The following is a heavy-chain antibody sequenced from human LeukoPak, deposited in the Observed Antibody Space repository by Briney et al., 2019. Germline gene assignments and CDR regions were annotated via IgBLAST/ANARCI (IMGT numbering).Heavy chain of an antibody. J-gene: IGHJ5*02. V-gene: IGHV2-5*02. CDR2: IYWDDDK. CDR1: GLSRRTRDLG. CDR3: AHRFRERWFDP. Sequence: SGPTLFYPAPTLTLTCTFSGLSRRTRDLGLDWFRQPPGGAPEWLAVIYWDDDKRYSASLKHRLTISKDTSKDQVVPTITNMDPVDTATYYCAHRFRERWFDPWGQGLLVTVS.